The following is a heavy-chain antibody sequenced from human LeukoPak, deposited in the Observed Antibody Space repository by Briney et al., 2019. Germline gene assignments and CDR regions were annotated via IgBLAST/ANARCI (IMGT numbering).Heavy chain of an antibody. CDR3: ARDLGSSVTYDAFDI. J-gene: IGHJ3*02. CDR2: INPNSGGT. V-gene: IGHV1-2*04. CDR1: GYSFTSYD. D-gene: IGHD6-6*01. Sequence: ASVKVSCKASGYSFTSYDINWVRQATGQGLEWMGWINPNSGGTNYAQKFQGWVTMTRDTSISTAYMELSRLRSDDTAVYYCARDLGSSVTYDAFDIWGQGTMVTVSS.